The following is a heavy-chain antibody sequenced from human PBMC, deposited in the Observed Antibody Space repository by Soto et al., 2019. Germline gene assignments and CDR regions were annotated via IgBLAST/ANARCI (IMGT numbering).Heavy chain of an antibody. CDR1: GGSISSYY. CDR2: VYHTGSA. J-gene: IGHJ6*02. V-gene: IGHV4-59*12. CDR3: ASRPFYYYGLDV. Sequence: SETLSLTCTVSGGSISSYYWSWIRQPPGKALEWIGYVYHTGSAYPKPSLKSRVTISLDRSKNQFSLKMTSVTAADTALYYCASRPFYYYGLDVWGQGTTVTVSS.